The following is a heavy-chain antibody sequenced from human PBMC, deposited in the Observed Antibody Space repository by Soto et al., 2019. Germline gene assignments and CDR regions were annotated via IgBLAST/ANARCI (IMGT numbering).Heavy chain of an antibody. J-gene: IGHJ6*02. Sequence: QVQLVQSGAEVKKPGSSVKVSCKASGGDFSNYAISWVRQAPGQGPEWMGGIIPIFRTATYAQKFQGRVTITADDSTRTAYMELSGLTSEDTADYYCARDSLIPSAADYYFDMDVWGQGTTVIVSS. V-gene: IGHV1-69*01. CDR2: IIPIFRTA. D-gene: IGHD2-21*01. CDR1: GGDFSNYA. CDR3: ARDSLIPSAADYYFDMDV.